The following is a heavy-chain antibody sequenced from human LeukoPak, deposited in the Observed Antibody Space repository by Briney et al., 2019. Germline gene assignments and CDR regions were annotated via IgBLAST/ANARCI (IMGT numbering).Heavy chain of an antibody. CDR3: ARGKAMDYYFDY. D-gene: IGHD5-18*01. Sequence: PGGSLRLSWAASGFTFSSYSMNWVCQAPGKGLEWVSSISSSSSYIYYADSVKGRFTISRDNAKNSLYLQMNSLRAEDTAVYYCARGKAMDYYFDYWGQGTLVTVSS. V-gene: IGHV3-21*01. CDR1: GFTFSSYS. J-gene: IGHJ4*02. CDR2: ISSSSSYI.